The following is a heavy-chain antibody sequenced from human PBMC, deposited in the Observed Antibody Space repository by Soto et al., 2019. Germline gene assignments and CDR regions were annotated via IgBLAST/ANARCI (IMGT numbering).Heavy chain of an antibody. CDR3: ARGGGYSSGWYESAFDI. CDR2: TYYRSKWYN. J-gene: IGHJ3*02. Sequence: SQTLSLTCAISGDSVSSNSAAWSWIRQSPSRGLEWLGRTYYRSKWYNDYAVSVKSRITINPDTSKNQFSLQLNSVTPEDTAVYYCARGGGYSSGWYESAFDIWGQGTMVTGSS. D-gene: IGHD6-19*01. CDR1: GDSVSSNSAA. V-gene: IGHV6-1*01.